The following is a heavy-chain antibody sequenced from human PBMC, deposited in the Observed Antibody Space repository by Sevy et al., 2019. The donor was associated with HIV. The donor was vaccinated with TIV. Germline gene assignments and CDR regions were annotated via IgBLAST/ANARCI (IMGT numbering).Heavy chain of an antibody. CDR3: VKDRGTLVRGNIVDP. CDR2: ISGSGGST. Sequence: LSLTCAASGFTFSACAMNWVRQAPGKGLEWVSGISGSGGSTYYADSVQGRFTISRDNSKNILYLQMNNLRAEDTAVYYCVKDRGTLVRGNIVDPWGQGTLVTVSS. J-gene: IGHJ5*02. V-gene: IGHV3-23*01. D-gene: IGHD3-10*01. CDR1: GFTFSACA.